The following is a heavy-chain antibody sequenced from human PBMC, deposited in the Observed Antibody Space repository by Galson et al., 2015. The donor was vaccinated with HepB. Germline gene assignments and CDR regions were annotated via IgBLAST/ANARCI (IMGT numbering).Heavy chain of an antibody. CDR3: ARGEDPRGGYYDYIWGSYRYALDY. D-gene: IGHD3-16*02. J-gene: IGHJ4*02. CDR2: ISAYNGNT. CDR1: GYTFTSYG. V-gene: IGHV1-18*01. Sequence: SVKVSCKASGYTFTSYGIRRVRQAPGQGPEWMGWISAYNGNTNYAQKLQGRVTMTTDTSTSTAYMELRSLRSDDTAVYYCARGEDPRGGYYDYIWGSYRYALDYWGQGTLVTVSS.